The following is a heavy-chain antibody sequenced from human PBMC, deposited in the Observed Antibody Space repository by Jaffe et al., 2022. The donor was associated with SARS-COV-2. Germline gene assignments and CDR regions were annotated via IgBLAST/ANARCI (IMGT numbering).Heavy chain of an antibody. V-gene: IGHV3-53*01. CDR1: GFTVSSNY. Sequence: EVQLVESGGGLIQPGGSLRLSCAASGFTVSSNYMSWVRQAPGKGLEWVSVIYSGGSTYYADSVKGRFTISRDNSKNTLYLQMNSLRAEDTAVYYCASRARQWLVRDAFDIWGQGTMVTVSS. CDR2: IYSGGST. D-gene: IGHD6-19*01. J-gene: IGHJ3*02. CDR3: ASRARQWLVRDAFDI.